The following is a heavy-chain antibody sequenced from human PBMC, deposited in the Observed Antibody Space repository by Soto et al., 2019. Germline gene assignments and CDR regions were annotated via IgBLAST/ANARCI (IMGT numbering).Heavy chain of an antibody. CDR1: GFTFSSYG. CDR3: ARDGSGSCSSTSCYGGYNWFDP. Sequence: QVQLVESGGGVVQPGRSLRLSCAASGFTFSSYGMHWVRQAPGKGLEWVAVIWYDGSNKYYADSVKGRFTISRDNSKNTLYLQMYSLRAEDTAVYYCARDGSGSCSSTSCYGGYNWFDPWGQGTLVTVSS. CDR2: IWYDGSNK. D-gene: IGHD2-2*01. J-gene: IGHJ5*02. V-gene: IGHV3-33*01.